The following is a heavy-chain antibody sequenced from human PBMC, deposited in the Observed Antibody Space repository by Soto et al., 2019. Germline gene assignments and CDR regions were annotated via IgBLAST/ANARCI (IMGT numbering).Heavy chain of an antibody. CDR3: ARWDNSGSNHGHYYYYGMDV. J-gene: IGHJ6*02. CDR2: IYPGDSDT. D-gene: IGHD1-26*01. CDR1: GYSFTSYW. Sequence: PGESLKISCKGSGYSFTSYWIGWVRQMPGKGLEWMGIIYPGDSDTRYSPSFQGQVTISADKSISTAYLQWSSLKASDTAMYYCARWDNSGSNHGHYYYYGMDVWGQGTTVTVSS. V-gene: IGHV5-51*01.